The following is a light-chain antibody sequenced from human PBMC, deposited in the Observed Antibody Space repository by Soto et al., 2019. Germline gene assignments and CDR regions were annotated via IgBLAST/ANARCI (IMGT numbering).Light chain of an antibody. V-gene: IGKV3-15*01. CDR3: HQYYSAPLT. CDR2: GAS. J-gene: IGKJ4*01. Sequence: EIVMTQSPATLSVSPGERATLSCRASQSVTSNLAWYQHKPGQAPRLLIYGASTRATGTPARFSGSGSGTEFTLTISSLQSEDEAVYICHQYYSAPLTFGAGTKVEIK. CDR1: QSVTSN.